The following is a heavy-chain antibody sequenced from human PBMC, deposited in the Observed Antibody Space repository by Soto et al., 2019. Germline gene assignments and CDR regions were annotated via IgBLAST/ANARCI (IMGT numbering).Heavy chain of an antibody. CDR2: IKSKTDGGTT. Sequence: PGGSLRLSCAASGFTFSNAWMSWVRQAPGKGLEWVGRIKSKTDGGTTDYAAPVKGRFTISRDDSKNTLYLQMNSLKTEDTAVYYCTTEAYDYVWGSYLSSAFDIWGQGTMVTV. D-gene: IGHD3-16*02. CDR1: GFTFSNAW. J-gene: IGHJ3*02. V-gene: IGHV3-15*01. CDR3: TTEAYDYVWGSYLSSAFDI.